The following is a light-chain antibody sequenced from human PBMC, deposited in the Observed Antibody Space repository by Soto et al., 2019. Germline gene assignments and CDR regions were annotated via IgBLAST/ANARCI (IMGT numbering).Light chain of an antibody. J-gene: IGKJ5*01. CDR2: DAS. CDR1: QSVSSY. Sequence: EIVLTQSPVTLSLSPGERATLSCRASQSVSSYLAWYQQKPGQAPRLLIYDASNRATGIPARFSGSGSGTVFTLTISSLEPEDFAVYYCQQRSNWRITFGQGTRLEIK. V-gene: IGKV3-11*01. CDR3: QQRSNWRIT.